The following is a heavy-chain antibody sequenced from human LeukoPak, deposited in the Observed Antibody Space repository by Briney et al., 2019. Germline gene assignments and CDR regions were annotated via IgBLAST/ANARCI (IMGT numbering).Heavy chain of an antibody. D-gene: IGHD3-22*01. Sequence: GGSLRLSCAASGFTFSSYAMSWVRQAPGKGLEWVSAISGSGGSTYYADSVKGRFTISRDNAKNSLYLQMNSLRAEDTAVYYCARGRLNYGMDVWGQGTTVTVSS. J-gene: IGHJ6*02. CDR1: GFTFSSYA. V-gene: IGHV3-23*01. CDR2: ISGSGGST. CDR3: ARGRLNYGMDV.